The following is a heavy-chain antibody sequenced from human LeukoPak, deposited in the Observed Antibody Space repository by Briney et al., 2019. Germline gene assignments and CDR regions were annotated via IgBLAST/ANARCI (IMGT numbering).Heavy chain of an antibody. D-gene: IGHD2-15*01. V-gene: IGHV3-23*01. CDR2: ISGSGGST. CDR1: GFTFSSYA. CDR3: AKDRGYCSGGSCYGNDY. Sequence: GGSLRLSCPASGFTFSSYAMSWVRQAPGKGLDWVSAISGSGGSTYYADSVKGRFTISRDNSKNTLYLQMNSLRAEDTAVYYCAKDRGYCSGGSCYGNDYWGQGTLVTVSS. J-gene: IGHJ4*02.